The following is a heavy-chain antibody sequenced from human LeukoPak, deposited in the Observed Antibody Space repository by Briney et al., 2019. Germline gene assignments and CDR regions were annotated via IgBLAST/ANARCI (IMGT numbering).Heavy chain of an antibody. CDR1: GGTFNNSA. J-gene: IGHJ5*02. CDR2: IMPLFGTA. V-gene: IGHV1-69*05. Sequence: SVKVSCKTSGGTFNNSAISWVRQAPGQGLEWLGGIMPLFGTAGYAQKFQGRVTITKDDSTRTVYLELTSLTSDDTAVYYCARDVHGDYGSGWFDPWGQGTLVSVSS. CDR3: ARDVHGDYGSGWFDP. D-gene: IGHD4-17*01.